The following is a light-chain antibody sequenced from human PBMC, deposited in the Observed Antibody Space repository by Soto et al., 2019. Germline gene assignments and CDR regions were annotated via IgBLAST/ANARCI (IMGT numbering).Light chain of an antibody. CDR2: DVS. V-gene: IGLV2-11*01. CDR1: SSDVGAYDY. J-gene: IGLJ3*02. Sequence: QSVLTQPRSLSGSPGQSVTISCTGTSSDVGAYDYVSWYQQLPGKAPKLMIYDVSKRPSGITDRFSGSKSGNTASLTISGLQAEDEADYYCCSYTGSYPWVFGGGTKVTVL. CDR3: CSYTGSYPWV.